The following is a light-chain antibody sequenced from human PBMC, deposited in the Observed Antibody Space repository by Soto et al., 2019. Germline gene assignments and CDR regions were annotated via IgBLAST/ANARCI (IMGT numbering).Light chain of an antibody. J-gene: IGLJ3*02. CDR1: SNDVGGYKY. Sequence: QSALTQPASVSGSPGQSITISCTGTSNDVGGYKYVCWYQQYPGKAPKLIIYNVSNRPSGVSNRFSGSKSGNTASLTISGLQAEDEADYYCTSYTRSSTWVFGGGTKLTVL. V-gene: IGLV2-14*03. CDR2: NVS. CDR3: TSYTRSSTWV.